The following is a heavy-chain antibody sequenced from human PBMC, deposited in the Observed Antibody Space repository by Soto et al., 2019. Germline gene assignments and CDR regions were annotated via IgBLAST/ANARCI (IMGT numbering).Heavy chain of an antibody. CDR2: KSGRGDTT. J-gene: IGHJ6*02. CDR3: ASVDYGGSGMGV. Sequence: GGSLRLSCAASGFSFNIQEMNVVRQAPGKGLEWVSYKSGRGDTTYYADSVKGRFTISRDNAKNSLYLEMSSLRVEDTGIYYCASVDYGGSGMGVWGQGTTVTVSS. V-gene: IGHV3-48*03. CDR1: GFSFNIQE. D-gene: IGHD4-17*01.